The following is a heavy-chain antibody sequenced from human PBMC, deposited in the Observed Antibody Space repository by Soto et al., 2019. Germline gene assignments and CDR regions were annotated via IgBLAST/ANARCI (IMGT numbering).Heavy chain of an antibody. J-gene: IGHJ5*02. CDR1: GFTFRNAW. CDR2: IRSKTHGETT. CDR3: TTLYRLDP. D-gene: IGHD2-2*01. Sequence: EMQLVESGGGFVRPGESLRLSCAASGFTFRNAWISWVRQAPGKGLEWGGRIRSKTHGETTDYAAPVKGRFTISRDDSKDMLYLQMSSLKTEDTAVYYCTTLYRLDPWGQGTLVTVSS. V-gene: IGHV3-15*07.